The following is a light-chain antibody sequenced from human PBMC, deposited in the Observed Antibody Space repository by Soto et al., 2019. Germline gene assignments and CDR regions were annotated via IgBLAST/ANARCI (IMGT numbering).Light chain of an antibody. CDR1: QSISSW. Sequence: DIQMTQSPSTLSASVGDTVTITCRASQSISSWLAWYQQKPGKAPKLLIYDASSLESGVPSRFSGSGSGTEFTLTISSLQPDDFATYYCQQYNSYSAITFGQGTRLEIK. J-gene: IGKJ5*01. V-gene: IGKV1-5*01. CDR3: QQYNSYSAIT. CDR2: DAS.